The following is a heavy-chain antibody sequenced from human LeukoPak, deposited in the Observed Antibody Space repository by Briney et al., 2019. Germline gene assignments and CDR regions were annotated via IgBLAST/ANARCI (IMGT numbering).Heavy chain of an antibody. V-gene: IGHV3-30*02. CDR3: ARDYGLGSYAFDY. Sequence: GGSLRLSCAASGFTFGSYGMHWVRQAPGKGLEWVSFIQYGQNHQSYADSVKGRFSISRDTSENTLYLEMNNLRREDTAVYYCARDYGLGSYAFDYWGQGTLVTVSS. CDR1: GFTFGSYG. D-gene: IGHD3-10*01. CDR2: IQYGQNHQ. J-gene: IGHJ4*02.